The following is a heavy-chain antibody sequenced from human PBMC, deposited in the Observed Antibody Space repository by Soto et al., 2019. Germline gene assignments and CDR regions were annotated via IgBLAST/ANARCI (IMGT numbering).Heavy chain of an antibody. CDR3: ARLGDYYQSLDP. CDR1: GASFGSNY. Sequence: SGTLSLTCTLLGASFGSNYLSSFRQPPGKGLEWVGYIYYGGTTSYNPSLQSRVTISLETSKSQFSLRLTSVTAADTAVYYCARLGDYYQSLDPWGPGTLVTVS. D-gene: IGHD3-22*01. J-gene: IGHJ5*02. V-gene: IGHV4-59*08. CDR2: IYYGGTT.